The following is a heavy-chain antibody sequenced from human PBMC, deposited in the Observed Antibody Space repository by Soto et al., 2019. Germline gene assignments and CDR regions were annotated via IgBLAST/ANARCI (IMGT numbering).Heavy chain of an antibody. D-gene: IGHD2-15*01. J-gene: IGHJ3*02. V-gene: IGHV3-30*18. CDR3: AKDRLGYSSGGSCNDAFDI. CDR1: GFTFSSYG. CDR2: ISYDGSNK. Sequence: QVQLVESGGGVVQPGRSLRLSCAASGFTFSSYGMHWVRQAPGKGLEWVAVISYDGSNKYYADSVKGRFTISRDNSKNTLYLQMNSLRADDTAVYYCAKDRLGYSSGGSCNDAFDIWGQGTMVTVSS.